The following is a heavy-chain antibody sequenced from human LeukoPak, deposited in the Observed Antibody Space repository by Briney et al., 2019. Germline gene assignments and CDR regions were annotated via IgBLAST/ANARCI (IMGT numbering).Heavy chain of an antibody. V-gene: IGHV3-7*01. CDR3: VYSGDYEKGY. Sequence: PGGSLRLSCVASGFTFSSYSMHWVRQAPGKGLEWVANIKQDGSEKYYVDSVKGRFTISRDNAKNSLYLQMNSLRAEDTAVYYCVYSGDYEKGYWGQGTLVTVSS. CDR1: GFTFSSYS. J-gene: IGHJ4*02. D-gene: IGHD4-17*01. CDR2: IKQDGSEK.